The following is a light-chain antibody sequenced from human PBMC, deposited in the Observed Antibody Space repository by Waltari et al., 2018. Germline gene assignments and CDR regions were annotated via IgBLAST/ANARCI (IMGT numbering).Light chain of an antibody. CDR2: RNA. Sequence: QSVLTQTPSTSGTPGQRVTISGSGGNSKLGSCFVCWYQQFPGTAPKLLIYRNAQRPSWGPDRFSASNSGASASLAISGLRSEDEADYYCAVCDDSPIGFAVFGGGTKLTVL. V-gene: IGLV1-47*01. CDR3: AVCDDSPIGFAV. CDR1: NSKLGSCF. J-gene: IGLJ2*01.